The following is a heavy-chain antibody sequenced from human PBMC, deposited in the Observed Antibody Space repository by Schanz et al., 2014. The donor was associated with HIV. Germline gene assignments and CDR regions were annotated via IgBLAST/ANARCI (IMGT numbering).Heavy chain of an antibody. CDR3: ARNQYQLLPFDY. CDR2: IKPNTGVT. V-gene: IGHV1-2*02. Sequence: QAQLVQSGAEVKKSGASVKVSCKASGYTFTDYYIHWVRQAPGQGLEWMGDIKPNTGVTFYAQKFRGRVTMTRDTSISTASMELSRLRSDDTAVYFCARNQYQLLPFDYWGQGTLVTVSS. J-gene: IGHJ4*02. D-gene: IGHD1-1*01. CDR1: GYTFTDYY.